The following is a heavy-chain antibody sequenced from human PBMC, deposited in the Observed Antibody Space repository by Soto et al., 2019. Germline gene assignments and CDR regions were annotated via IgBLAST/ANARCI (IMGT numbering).Heavy chain of an antibody. CDR1: GFIFSDYA. J-gene: IGHJ2*01. D-gene: IGHD3-16*01. V-gene: IGHV3-23*01. CDR3: AKVAGGLGYFDL. Sequence: GGSLRLSCVASGFIFSDYAMTWIRQAPGKGLEWVATISASGGNIEYTDSLKGRFTISRDNSKKTVYLQINGLTADDTAVHYCAKVAGGLGYFDLWGRGTLVTVSS. CDR2: ISASGGNI.